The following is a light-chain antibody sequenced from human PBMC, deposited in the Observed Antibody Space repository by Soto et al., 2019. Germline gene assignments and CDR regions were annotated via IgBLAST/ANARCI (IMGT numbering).Light chain of an antibody. J-gene: IGKJ4*01. CDR1: QILNGGS. CDR3: QLYGSSPELT. V-gene: IGKV3-20*01. CDR2: DSS. Sequence: EIVLTQSPGTLSLSPGDRAALSCRTTQILNGGSSAWYQVKPGQAPRLLMYDSSIRAAGVPNRFSGSGSGTDFTLTISRLETEDFAVYYCQLYGSSPELTFGGGTKVEIK.